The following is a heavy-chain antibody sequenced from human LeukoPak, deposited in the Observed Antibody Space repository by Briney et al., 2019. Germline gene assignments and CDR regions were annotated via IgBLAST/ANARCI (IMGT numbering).Heavy chain of an antibody. D-gene: IGHD6-6*01. CDR3: ARAYGSSSPFDY. CDR2: ISSSSSTI. V-gene: IGHV3-48*01. Sequence: GGSLRLSCAASGFTFSSYSMNWVRQAPGKGLEGVSYISSSSSTIYYAASVKGRFTISRDNAKNSLYLQMNSLRAEDKAVYYCARAYGSSSPFDYWGQGTLVTVSS. CDR1: GFTFSSYS. J-gene: IGHJ4*02.